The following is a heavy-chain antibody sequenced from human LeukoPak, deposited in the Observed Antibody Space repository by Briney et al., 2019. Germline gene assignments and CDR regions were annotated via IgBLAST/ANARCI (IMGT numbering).Heavy chain of an antibody. D-gene: IGHD2-2*01. Sequence: GGSLRLSCTASGFTFSNYGMHWVRQAPGKGLEWVAVISYDGSNEYYADSVKGRFTISRDNSKNTLYLQMNSLRAEDTAVYYCAKEVSGAMDYWGQGTLVTVSS. CDR3: AKEVSGAMDY. CDR2: ISYDGSNE. J-gene: IGHJ4*02. V-gene: IGHV3-30*18. CDR1: GFTFSNYG.